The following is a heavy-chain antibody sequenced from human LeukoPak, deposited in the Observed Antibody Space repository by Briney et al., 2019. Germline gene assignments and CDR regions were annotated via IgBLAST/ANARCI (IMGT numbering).Heavy chain of an antibody. V-gene: IGHV1-46*01. D-gene: IGHD2-21*02. CDR3: ARDIGGYYADY. CDR1: GYTFTSYG. J-gene: IGHJ4*02. CDR2: INPSGGST. Sequence: ASVRVSCKASGYTFTSYGISWVRQAPGQGLEWMGIINPSGGSTSYAQKFQGRVTMTRDTSTSTVYMELSSLRSEDTAVYYCARDIGGYYADYWGQGTLVTVSS.